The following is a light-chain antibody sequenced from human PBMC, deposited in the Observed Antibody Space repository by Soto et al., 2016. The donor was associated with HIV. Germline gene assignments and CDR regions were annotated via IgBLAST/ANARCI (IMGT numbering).Light chain of an antibody. J-gene: IGLJ2*01. CDR3: SSRDNTGYHVL. CDR1: SLRVHY. Sequence: SSELTQDPAVSVTLGQTVRITCQGDSLRVHYAIWYQQKPGQAPILILYGDNNRPSGIPGRFSASYSGSTALLTITGAQAEDEADYFCSSRDNTGYHVLFGGGTNLTVL. V-gene: IGLV3-19*01. CDR2: GDN.